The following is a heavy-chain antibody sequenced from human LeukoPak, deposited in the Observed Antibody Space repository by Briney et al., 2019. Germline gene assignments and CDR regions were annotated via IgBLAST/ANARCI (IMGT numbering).Heavy chain of an antibody. CDR1: GGSNSSYY. J-gene: IGHJ3*02. CDR3: ARQNYDILTGYYTDAFDI. Sequence: SETLSLTCTVSGGSNSSYYWSWIRQPPGKGLEWIGYIYYSGSTNYNPSLKSRVTISVDTSKNQFSLKLSSVTAADTAVYYCARQNYDILTGYYTDAFDIWGQGTMVTVSS. V-gene: IGHV4-59*01. CDR2: IYYSGST. D-gene: IGHD3-9*01.